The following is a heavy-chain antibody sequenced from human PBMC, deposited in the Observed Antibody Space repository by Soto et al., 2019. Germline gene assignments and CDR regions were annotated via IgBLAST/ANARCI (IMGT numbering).Heavy chain of an antibody. J-gene: IGHJ2*01. CDR1: GFTFSDYY. Sequence: GGSLRLSCAASGFTFSDYYMSWIRQAPGKGLEWVSYISSSGSTIYYADSVKGRFTISRDNAKNSLYLQMNSLRAEDTAVYYCARDPHIAARPVTWYFDLWGRGTLVTVSS. CDR3: ARDPHIAARPVTWYFDL. V-gene: IGHV3-11*01. D-gene: IGHD6-6*01. CDR2: ISSSGSTI.